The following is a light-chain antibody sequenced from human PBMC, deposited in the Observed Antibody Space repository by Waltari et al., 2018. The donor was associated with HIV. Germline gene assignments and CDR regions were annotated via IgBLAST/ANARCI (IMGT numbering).Light chain of an antibody. CDR1: NIGSKS. CDR3: QVWDSNSAF. J-gene: IGLJ1*01. V-gene: IGLV3-21*02. CDR2: DDR. Sequence: SYDLTQPPSVSVAPGQTARITCGGNNIGSKSVHWYQLRPGQAPVLVVYDDRDRPSGIRERFSGSNSGDTVTLTVGWAEAGDEADYYCQVWDSNSAFFGSGTKVTVL.